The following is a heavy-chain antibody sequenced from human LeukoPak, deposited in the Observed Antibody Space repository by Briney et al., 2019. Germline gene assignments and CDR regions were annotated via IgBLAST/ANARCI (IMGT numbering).Heavy chain of an antibody. V-gene: IGHV3-21*01. CDR2: ISSSSSYI. CDR1: GFTFNNYA. Sequence: PGGSPRLPCAASGFTFNNYAMNWVRQAPGKGLEWVSSISSSSSYIYCADSVKGRFTISRDNAKNSLYLQMNSLRAEDTAVYYCARVKGDAFDIWGQGTMVTVSS. J-gene: IGHJ3*02. CDR3: ARVKGDAFDI.